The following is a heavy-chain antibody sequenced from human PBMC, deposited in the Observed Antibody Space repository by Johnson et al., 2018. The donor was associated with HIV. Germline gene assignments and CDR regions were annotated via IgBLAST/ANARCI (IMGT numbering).Heavy chain of an antibody. CDR2: IGPGGDT. CDR3: ARGSWSSGSYGIWYAFDI. V-gene: IGHV3-13*01. Sequence: VQLVESGGGLVQPGGSLRLSCAASRFTFSSNDMHWVSQATGKGLEWVSTIGPGGDTYYPGSVKGRFTISRDNSKNTLYLQMNSLRAEDTAVYYCARGSWSSGSYGIWYAFDIWGQGTKVTVSS. CDR1: RFTFSSND. J-gene: IGHJ3*02. D-gene: IGHD1-26*01.